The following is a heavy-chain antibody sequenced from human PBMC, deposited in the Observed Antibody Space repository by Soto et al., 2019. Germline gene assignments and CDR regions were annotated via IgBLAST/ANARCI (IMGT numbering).Heavy chain of an antibody. CDR1: GGTFSSYA. J-gene: IGHJ4*02. D-gene: IGHD6-25*01. V-gene: IGHV1-69*01. CDR2: IIPIFGTA. Sequence: QVQLVQSGAEVKKPGSSVKVSCKASGGTFSSYAISWVRQAPGQGLEWMGGIIPIFGTANYAQKFQGRVTITADESTSTAYMELSSLRSEDTAVYYCARERRRYSSGQGGYFDYWGQGTLVTVSS. CDR3: ARERRRYSSGQGGYFDY.